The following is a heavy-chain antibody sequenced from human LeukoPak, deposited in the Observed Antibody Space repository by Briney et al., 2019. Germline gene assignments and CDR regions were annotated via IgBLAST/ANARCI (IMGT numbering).Heavy chain of an antibody. CDR1: GFTFSSYG. D-gene: IGHD2-15*01. CDR2: IRYDGSNK. Sequence: GGSLRLSCAASGFTFSSYGMHWVRQAPGKGLEWVAFIRYDGSNKYYADSVKGRFTISRDNSKNTMFLQMNSLRAEDTAVYYCAKELSGGWPFDYWGQGTLVTVSS. J-gene: IGHJ4*02. CDR3: AKELSGGWPFDY. V-gene: IGHV3-30*02.